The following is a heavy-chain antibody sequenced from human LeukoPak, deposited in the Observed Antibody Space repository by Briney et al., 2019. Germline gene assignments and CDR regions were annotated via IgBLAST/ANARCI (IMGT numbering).Heavy chain of an antibody. Sequence: SQTLSLTCTVSGGSISSGDYYWSWIRQPPGKGLEWIGYIYYSGSTYYNPSLKSRVTMSVDTSKNQFSLKTGSVTAADTAVYYCASNYGSGSYHYFDYWGQGTLVTVSS. J-gene: IGHJ4*02. CDR3: ASNYGSGSYHYFDY. D-gene: IGHD3-10*01. CDR2: IYYSGST. CDR1: GGSISSGDYY. V-gene: IGHV4-30-4*01.